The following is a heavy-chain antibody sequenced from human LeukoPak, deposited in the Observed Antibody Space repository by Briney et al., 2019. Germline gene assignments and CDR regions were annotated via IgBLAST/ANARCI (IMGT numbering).Heavy chain of an antibody. Sequence: GASVKVSCKASGYTFTDYYIHWVRQAPGQGLEWMGWIDPNTGGTNYAQNFQGRVTMTRDTPISTAYMELSRLRSDDTAVYYCARAPYTSSWYEFDQWGQGTTVTVSS. D-gene: IGHD6-13*01. V-gene: IGHV1-2*02. J-gene: IGHJ4*02. CDR3: ARAPYTSSWYEFDQ. CDR2: IDPNTGGT. CDR1: GYTFTDYY.